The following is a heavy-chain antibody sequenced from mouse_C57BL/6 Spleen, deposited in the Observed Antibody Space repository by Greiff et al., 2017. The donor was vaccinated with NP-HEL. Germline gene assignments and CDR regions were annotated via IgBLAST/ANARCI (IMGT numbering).Heavy chain of an antibody. D-gene: IGHD1-1*01. CDR3: ARWGSSPGFAY. CDR1: GYTFTSYW. CDR2: IDPSDSYT. V-gene: IGHV1-69*01. J-gene: IGHJ3*01. Sequence: QVQLQQPGAELVMPGASVKLSCKASGYTFTSYWMHWVKQRPGQGLEWIGEIDPSDSYTNYNQKFKGKSTLTVDKSSSTAYMQLSSLTSEDSAVYYCARWGSSPGFAYWGQGTLVTVSA.